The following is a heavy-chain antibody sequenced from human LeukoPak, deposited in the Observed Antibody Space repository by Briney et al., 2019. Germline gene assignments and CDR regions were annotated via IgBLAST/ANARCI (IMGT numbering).Heavy chain of an antibody. Sequence: SETLPLTCTVSGGSISSYYWSWIRQPPGKGLEWIGYIYYSGSTNYNPSLKSRVTISVDTSKNQFSLKLSSVTAADTAVYYCARDKDGINRDAFDIWGQGTMVTVSS. V-gene: IGHV4-59*01. J-gene: IGHJ3*02. CDR2: IYYSGST. D-gene: IGHD2-15*01. CDR1: GGSISSYY. CDR3: ARDKDGINRDAFDI.